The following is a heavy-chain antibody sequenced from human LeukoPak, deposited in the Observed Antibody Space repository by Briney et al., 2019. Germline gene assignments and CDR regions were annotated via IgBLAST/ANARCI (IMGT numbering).Heavy chain of an antibody. Sequence: ASVKVSRKASGYTFTSYGISWVRQAPGQGLEWMGWISAYNGNTNYAQKLQGRVTMTTDTSTSTAYMELRSLRSDDTAVYYCARGQSIAARPSGPRASFDYWGQGTLVTVSS. CDR2: ISAYNGNT. CDR3: ARGQSIAARPSGPRASFDY. D-gene: IGHD6-6*01. CDR1: GYTFTSYG. V-gene: IGHV1-18*01. J-gene: IGHJ4*02.